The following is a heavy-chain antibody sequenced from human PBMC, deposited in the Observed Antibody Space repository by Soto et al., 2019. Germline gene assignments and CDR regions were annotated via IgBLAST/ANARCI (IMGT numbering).Heavy chain of an antibody. CDR2: INSDGSST. V-gene: IGHV3-74*01. Sequence: GGSLRLSCAASGFTFSSYWMHWVRQAPGKGLVWVSRINSDGSSTSYADSVKGRFTISRDNAKNTLYLQMNSLRAEDTAVYYCAISLTVTTTPGAFDIWRQGTMVTVSS. J-gene: IGHJ3*02. D-gene: IGHD4-4*01. CDR1: GFTFSSYW. CDR3: AISLTVTTTPGAFDI.